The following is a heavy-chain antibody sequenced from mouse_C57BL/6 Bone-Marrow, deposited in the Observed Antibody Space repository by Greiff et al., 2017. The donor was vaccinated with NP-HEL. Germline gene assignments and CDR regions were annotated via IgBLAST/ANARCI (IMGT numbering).Heavy chain of an antibody. J-gene: IGHJ3*01. CDR1: GFTFSSYG. CDR2: ISSGGSYT. Sequence: DVKLQESGGDLVKPGGSLKLSCAASGFTFSSYGMSWVRQTPDKRLEWVATISSGGSYTYYPDSVKGRFTISRDNAKNTLYLQMSSLKSEDTAMYYCARPGYYSNWFAYWGQGTLVTVSA. CDR3: ARPGYYSNWFAY. V-gene: IGHV5-6*02. D-gene: IGHD1-1*01.